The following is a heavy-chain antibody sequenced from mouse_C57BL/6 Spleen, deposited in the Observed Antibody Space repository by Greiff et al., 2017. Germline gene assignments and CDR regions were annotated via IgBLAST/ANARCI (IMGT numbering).Heavy chain of an antibody. CDR1: GFTFSDYG. CDR2: ISSGSSTI. D-gene: IGHD2-2*01. V-gene: IGHV5-17*01. Sequence: EVKLVESGGGLVKPGGSLKLSCAASGFTFSDYGMHWVRQAPEKGLEWVAYISSGSSTIYYADTVKGRFTISRDNAKNTRFLPMTSLRSEDTARYYCARRGVTTYYAMDYWGQGTSVTVSS. CDR3: ARRGVTTYYAMDY. J-gene: IGHJ4*01.